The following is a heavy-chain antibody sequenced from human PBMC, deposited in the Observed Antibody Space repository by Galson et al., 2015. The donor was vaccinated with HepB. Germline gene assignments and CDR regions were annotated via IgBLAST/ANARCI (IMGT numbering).Heavy chain of an antibody. CDR1: GFTFSSYA. D-gene: IGHD2-2*01. CDR2: ISYDGSNK. Sequence: SLRLSCAASGFTFSSYAMHWVRQAPGKGLEWVAVISYDGSNKYYADSVKGRFTISRDNSKNTLYLQMNSLRAEDTAVYYCARDPPPAATDYYFDYWGQGTLVTVSS. J-gene: IGHJ4*02. CDR3: ARDPPPAATDYYFDY. V-gene: IGHV3-30-3*01.